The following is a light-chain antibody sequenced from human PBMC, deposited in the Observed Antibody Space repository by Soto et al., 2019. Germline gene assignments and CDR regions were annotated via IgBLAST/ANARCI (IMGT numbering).Light chain of an antibody. CDR2: GTS. V-gene: IGKV3-20*01. CDR3: QQYGSLPVT. CDR1: QSITDTY. J-gene: IGKJ4*01. Sequence: EIVLTQFPGTLSLSPGERAALSCRASQSITDTYVAWYQQKPGQAPSLVIYGTSIKATGISDRFSGSGSGTDFTLTISRMNPEDFAVYYCQQYGSLPVTFGGGTKVDI.